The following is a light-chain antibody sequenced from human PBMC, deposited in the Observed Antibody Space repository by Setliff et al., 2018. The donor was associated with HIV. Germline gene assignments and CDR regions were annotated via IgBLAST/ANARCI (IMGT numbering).Light chain of an antibody. CDR2: DAS. J-gene: IGLJ1*01. V-gene: IGLV2-14*01. CDR1: SSDIGGYNY. CDR3: SSYTSSTTYV. Sequence: QSALAQPASVSGSPGQSITISCTGTSSDIGGYNYVSWYQQHPGKAPKLMVYDASQRPSGVSNRFSGSKSGNTASLTISGLQAEDEADYYCSSYTSSTTYVFGPGTKVTVL.